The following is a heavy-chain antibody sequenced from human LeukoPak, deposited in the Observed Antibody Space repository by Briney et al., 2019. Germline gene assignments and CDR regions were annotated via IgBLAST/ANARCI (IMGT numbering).Heavy chain of an antibody. Sequence: PGGSLRLSCTASGFTFSSYAMSWVRQAPGKGLEWVSAISGSGGSTYYADSVKGRFTISRDNAKNSLYLQMNSLRAEDTAVYYCARDCCSGGSYYYYYYMDVWGKGTTVTVSS. J-gene: IGHJ6*03. CDR2: ISGSGGST. V-gene: IGHV3-23*01. CDR1: GFTFSSYA. D-gene: IGHD2-15*01. CDR3: ARDCCSGGSYYYYYYMDV.